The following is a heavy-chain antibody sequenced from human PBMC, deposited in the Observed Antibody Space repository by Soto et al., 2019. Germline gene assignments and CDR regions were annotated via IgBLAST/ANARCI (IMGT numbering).Heavy chain of an antibody. V-gene: IGHV4-31*03. CDR3: ARKSYYYDSSGYHHYYFDY. CDR2: IYYSGRT. D-gene: IGHD3-22*01. CDR1: GGSISSGGYY. Sequence: QVQLQESGPGLVKPSQTLSLTCTVSGGSISSGGYYWSWIRQHPGTRLERIGYIYYSGRTYYNPPPKSRVTTAVDTSKNQSSLKLSSVTAADTAVYYCARKSYYYDSSGYHHYYFDYWVQGTLVTVSS. J-gene: IGHJ4*02.